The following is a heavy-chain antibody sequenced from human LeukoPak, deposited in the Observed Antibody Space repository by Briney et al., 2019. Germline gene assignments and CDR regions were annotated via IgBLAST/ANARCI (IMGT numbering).Heavy chain of an antibody. CDR3: ARDSRYKQWLAHFDY. CDR2: ISAYNGNT. J-gene: IGHJ4*02. D-gene: IGHD6-19*01. Sequence: ASVKVSCKASGHDFISYGVNWVRQAPGQGLEWMGWISAYNGNTKYEQKLQGRVAMTTDTSTSTAYMELRSLRSDDTAVYYCARDSRYKQWLAHFDYWGQGTLVTVSS. CDR1: GHDFISYG. V-gene: IGHV1-18*01.